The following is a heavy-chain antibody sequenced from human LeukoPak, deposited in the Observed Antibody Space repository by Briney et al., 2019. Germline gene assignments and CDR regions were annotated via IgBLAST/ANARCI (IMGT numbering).Heavy chain of an antibody. CDR2: IKQDGSKK. V-gene: IGHV3-7*04. Sequence: PGGSLRLSCVASGFPFSSYWMTWVRQAPGKGLEWVANIKQDGSKKSYVDSVKGRFTISRDNAKNSLYLQMNHLRAEDTAIYYCTRVGYIDEGIDYWGQGTLVTVSS. D-gene: IGHD5-24*01. CDR1: GFPFSSYW. CDR3: TRVGYIDEGIDY. J-gene: IGHJ4*02.